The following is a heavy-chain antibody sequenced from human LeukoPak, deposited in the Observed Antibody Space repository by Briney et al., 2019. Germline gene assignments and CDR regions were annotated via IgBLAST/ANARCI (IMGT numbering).Heavy chain of an antibody. CDR3: ARAGLYNWNYEGTAYFDY. D-gene: IGHD1-7*01. CDR1: GFTFSSYD. Sequence: GGSLRLSCAASGFTFSSYDMYWVRQAPGKGLDWVAFVRYDGSQKYYADSVKGRFTLSRDNSKNTLYLQMNSLRAEDTALYYCARAGLYNWNYEGTAYFDYWGQGTLVTVSS. J-gene: IGHJ4*02. CDR2: VRYDGSQK. V-gene: IGHV3-30*02.